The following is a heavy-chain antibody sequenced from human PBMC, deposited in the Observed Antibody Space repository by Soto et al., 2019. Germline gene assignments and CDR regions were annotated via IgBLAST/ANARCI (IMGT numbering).Heavy chain of an antibody. CDR2: IDPSDSYT. CDR1: GYSFTGYW. J-gene: IGHJ5*02. CDR3: DDWSDP. Sequence: GESLKISCKGSGYSFTGYWITWVRQMPGKGLEWMGKIDPSDSYTDYSPSFQGHVTISADKSISTAYLQWSSLKASDTAVYYCDDWSDPWLQGTLVTVSS. V-gene: IGHV5-10-1*01.